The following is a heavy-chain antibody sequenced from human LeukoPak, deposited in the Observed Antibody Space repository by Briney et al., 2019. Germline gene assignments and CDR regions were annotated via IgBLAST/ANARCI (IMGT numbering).Heavy chain of an antibody. D-gene: IGHD3-10*01. CDR2: IWYDGSNK. CDR1: GFTFSSYG. Sequence: GRSLRLSCAASGFTFSSYGMHWVRQAPGKGLEWVAVIWYDGSNKYYADSVKGRFTISRDNSKNTLYLQMNSLRAEDTAVYYCAREEFDYYGSVYGMDVWGKGTTVTVSS. CDR3: AREEFDYYGSVYGMDV. V-gene: IGHV3-33*01. J-gene: IGHJ6*04.